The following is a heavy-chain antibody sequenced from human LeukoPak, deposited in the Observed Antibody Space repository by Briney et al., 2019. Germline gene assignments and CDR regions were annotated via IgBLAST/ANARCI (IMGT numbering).Heavy chain of an antibody. CDR2: IYYSGST. V-gene: IGHV4-39*07. CDR3: ARDLWYYYDSSGIPF. J-gene: IGHJ4*02. CDR1: GGSISSSSYY. D-gene: IGHD3-22*01. Sequence: SETLSLTCTVSGGSISSSSYYWGWIRQPPGKGLEWIGSIYYSGSTYYNPSLKSRVTISVDTSKNQFSLNLSSVTAADTAVYYCARDLWYYYDSSGIPFWGQGTLVTVSS.